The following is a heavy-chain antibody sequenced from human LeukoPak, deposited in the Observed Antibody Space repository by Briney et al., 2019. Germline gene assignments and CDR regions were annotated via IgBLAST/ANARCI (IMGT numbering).Heavy chain of an antibody. J-gene: IGHJ6*02. CDR1: GFSFSSYA. Sequence: GGSLRLSCAAPGFSFSSYAMSWVRQAPGKGLEWVSAISGSGGSTYSADSVKGRFTISRDNSKNTVHLQMNSLRAEDTAVYYCAKGRGEYYYYAMDVWGQGTTVTVSS. D-gene: IGHD2/OR15-2a*01. CDR2: ISGSGGST. CDR3: AKGRGEYYYYAMDV. V-gene: IGHV3-23*01.